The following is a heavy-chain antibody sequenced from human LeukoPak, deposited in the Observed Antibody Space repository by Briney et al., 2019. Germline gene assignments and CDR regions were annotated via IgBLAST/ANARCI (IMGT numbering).Heavy chain of an antibody. CDR2: ISSDGSST. D-gene: IGHD5-18*01. J-gene: IGHJ4*02. CDR1: GFTFSSYW. CDR3: ARGYSYGHGGYFDY. V-gene: IGHV3-74*01. Sequence: PGGSLRLSCAASGFTFSSYWMHWVRQAPGKGLLWVSRISSDGSSTTYAESVNGRFTISRDHAKNTLYLQMNSLRAEDTAVYYCARGYSYGHGGYFDYWGQGTLVTVSS.